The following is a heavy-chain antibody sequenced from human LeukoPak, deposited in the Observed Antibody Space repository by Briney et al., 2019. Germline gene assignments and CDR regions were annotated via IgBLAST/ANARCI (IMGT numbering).Heavy chain of an antibody. Sequence: SETLSLTCTVSGYSISSGYYWGWIRQPPGKGLEWIGSIYHSGSTYYNPSLKSRVTISVDTSKNQFSLKLSSVTAADTAVYYCASVPDVWGKGTTATVSS. D-gene: IGHD2-2*01. J-gene: IGHJ6*04. CDR3: ASVPDV. CDR2: IYHSGST. CDR1: GYSISSGYY. V-gene: IGHV4-38-2*02.